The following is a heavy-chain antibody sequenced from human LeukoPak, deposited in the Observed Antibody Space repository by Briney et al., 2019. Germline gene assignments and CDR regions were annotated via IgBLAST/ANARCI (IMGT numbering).Heavy chain of an antibody. CDR1: GFTFSRYW. D-gene: IGHD5-18*01. Sequence: AGGSLRLSCAASGFTFSRYWMHWVRQAPGKGLLWVSHIHNDGSRTDYADSVKGRFTISRDNAKNTLYLQMNSLRAEDTAVYYCARGGYTYGHDCWGQGTLVTVSS. CDR3: ARGGYTYGHDC. V-gene: IGHV3-74*01. J-gene: IGHJ4*02. CDR2: IHNDGSRT.